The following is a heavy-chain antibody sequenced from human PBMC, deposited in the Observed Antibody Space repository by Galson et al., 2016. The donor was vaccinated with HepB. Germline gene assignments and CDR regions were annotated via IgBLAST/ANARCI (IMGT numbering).Heavy chain of an antibody. J-gene: IGHJ4*02. Sequence: SLRLSCAGSGFIFSGSVMHWVRQASGKGLEWVGRIRSKTLSSATAYATSVEGRFTISRDDSKNTTYLLMNSLKTEDTAVYYCSSRDFTHYGVDYWGLGTLVIVPS. CDR3: SSRDFTHYGVDY. CDR1: GFIFSGSV. V-gene: IGHV3-73*01. D-gene: IGHD3-16*01. CDR2: IRSKTLSSAT.